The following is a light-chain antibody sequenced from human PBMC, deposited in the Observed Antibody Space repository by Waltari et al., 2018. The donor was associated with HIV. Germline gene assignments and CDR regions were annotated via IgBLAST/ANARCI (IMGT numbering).Light chain of an antibody. Sequence: QSALTQPASVSGSPGQSITISCTGTRRAVGGYNYFSWYQQHPGKAPKLMFYAVRNRHSGVSNRFSGSKSGNTASLTISGLQAEDEADYYCSSYTSSSTPYVFGTGTKVTVL. CDR1: RRAVGGYNY. V-gene: IGLV2-14*01. CDR2: AVR. J-gene: IGLJ1*01. CDR3: SSYTSSSTPYV.